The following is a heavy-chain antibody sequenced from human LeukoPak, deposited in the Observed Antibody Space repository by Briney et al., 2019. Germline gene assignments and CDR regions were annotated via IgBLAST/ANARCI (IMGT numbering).Heavy chain of an antibody. CDR3: ARELERSGFDP. D-gene: IGHD6-19*01. CDR2: ISSSGSSK. Sequence: GGSLRLSCAPSGFTFSSYEMSWVRHAPRKGLEWGSDISSSGSSKDYADSVKGRFTISRDNAKNSLYLQMNSLRAEDTGVYYCARELERSGFDPWGQGTLVTVSS. CDR1: GFTFSSYE. J-gene: IGHJ5*02. V-gene: IGHV3-48*03.